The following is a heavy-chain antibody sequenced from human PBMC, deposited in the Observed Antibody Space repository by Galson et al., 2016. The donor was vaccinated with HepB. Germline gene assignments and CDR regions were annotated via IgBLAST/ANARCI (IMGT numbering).Heavy chain of an antibody. V-gene: IGHV1-69*08. D-gene: IGHD3-9*01. CDR1: GDSFSGYT. CDR2: IIPIHGTT. CDR3: ARGVLYDLLVGYYGMDV. Sequence: SVKVSCKASGDSFSGYTLNWVRQAPGQGLEWLGGIIPIHGTTNHAPKFQGRLTVTADTATNTAYMELSGLTSGDTAVYYCARGVLYDLLVGYYGMDVWGQGTTVIVSS. J-gene: IGHJ6*02.